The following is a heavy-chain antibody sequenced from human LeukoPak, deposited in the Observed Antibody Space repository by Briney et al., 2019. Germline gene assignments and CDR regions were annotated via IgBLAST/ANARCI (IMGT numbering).Heavy chain of an antibody. CDR3: ARGDYGDFRIYYTLFDY. Sequence: GESLKISCKGSGYSFTTYWIAWVRQMPGKGLEWMGIIYPGDSDTRYSPSFQGQVTISADKSITTAYLQWSSLKSSDTAMYYCARGDYGDFRIYYTLFDYWGQGTLVTVSS. CDR2: IYPGDSDT. CDR1: GYSFTTYW. V-gene: IGHV5-51*01. J-gene: IGHJ4*02. D-gene: IGHD4-17*01.